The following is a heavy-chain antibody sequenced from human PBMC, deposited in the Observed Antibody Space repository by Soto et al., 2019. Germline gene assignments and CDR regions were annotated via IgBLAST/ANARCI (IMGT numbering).Heavy chain of an antibody. D-gene: IGHD6-19*01. J-gene: IGHJ4*02. V-gene: IGHV3-30*18. CDR2: ISYDGSNK. CDR1: GFTFRSYG. Sequence: PGWSLRLSCAASGFTFRSYGMHWVRQAPGKGLEWVAVISYDGSNKYYADSVKGRFTISRDNSKNTLYLQMNSLRVEDTAVYHCAKAPSKLGWYIDYWGQGTLVTVYS. CDR3: AKAPSKLGWYIDY.